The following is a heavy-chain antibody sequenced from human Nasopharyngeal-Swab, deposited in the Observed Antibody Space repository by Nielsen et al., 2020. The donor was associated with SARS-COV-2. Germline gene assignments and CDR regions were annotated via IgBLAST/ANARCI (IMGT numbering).Heavy chain of an antibody. CDR3: ARDPAYYFGSGSYYPDY. V-gene: IGHV3-48*02. CDR1: GFTFSSYG. J-gene: IGHJ4*02. Sequence: GESLKISCAASGFTFSSYGMHWVRQAPGKGLEWVSYISSSSSSIYYADSVKGRFTISRDNAKNSLCLQMDSLRDEDSAVYYCARDPAYYFGSGSYYPDYWGQGTLVTVSS. D-gene: IGHD3-10*01. CDR2: ISSSSSSI.